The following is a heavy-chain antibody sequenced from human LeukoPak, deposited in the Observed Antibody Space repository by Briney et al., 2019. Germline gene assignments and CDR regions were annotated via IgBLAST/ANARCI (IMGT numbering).Heavy chain of an antibody. Sequence: GGSLRLSCAASGFTFSSNAMSWVRQAPGKGLEWVSGISGSGGSTYYADSVKGRFTISRDNSKNTLYLQMASLRAEGTAVYYCAKVPDSSGYFNNYYMDVWGKGTTVTVSS. CDR1: GFTFSSNA. J-gene: IGHJ6*03. CDR3: AKVPDSSGYFNNYYMDV. CDR2: ISGSGGST. D-gene: IGHD3-22*01. V-gene: IGHV3-23*01.